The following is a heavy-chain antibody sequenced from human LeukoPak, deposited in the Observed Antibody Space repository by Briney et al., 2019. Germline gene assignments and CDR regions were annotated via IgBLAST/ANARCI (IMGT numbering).Heavy chain of an antibody. CDR2: IIPIFGTA. CDR3: ARGSSRGYAFDI. V-gene: IGHV1-69*13. J-gene: IGHJ3*02. D-gene: IGHD6-13*01. CDR1: GGTFSSYA. Sequence: ASVKVSCKASGGTFSSYAISWVRQAPGQGLEWMGGIIPIFGTANYAQKFQGRVTITADESTSTAYRELSSLRSEDTAVYYCARGSSRGYAFDIWGQGTMVTVSS.